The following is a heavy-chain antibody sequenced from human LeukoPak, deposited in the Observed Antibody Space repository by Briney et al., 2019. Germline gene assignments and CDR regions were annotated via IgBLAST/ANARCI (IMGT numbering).Heavy chain of an antibody. V-gene: IGHV3-74*01. CDR1: GFTFSSYW. CDR2: INTDGSST. J-gene: IGHJ4*02. Sequence: GGSLRLSCAASGFTFSSYWMHWVRQAPGKGLVWVSRINTDGSSTSYADSVKGRFTISRDNAKNTLYLQMNSLRAEDTAVYYCAKLDYYDTSVYHYDYFDYWGQGTLVTVSS. D-gene: IGHD3-22*01. CDR3: AKLDYYDTSVYHYDYFDY.